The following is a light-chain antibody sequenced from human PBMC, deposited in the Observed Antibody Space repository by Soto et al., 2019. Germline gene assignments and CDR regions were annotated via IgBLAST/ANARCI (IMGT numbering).Light chain of an antibody. J-gene: IGLJ1*01. CDR3: SSYAGSNNYV. Sequence: QSVLNQPPSASRAPGQSVAISFTGTSSYVGGYNYVSWYQLHPGKAPKLMIYEVNMRPSGVPDRFSGSKSGNTASLTVSGLRAEDEADYYCSSYAGSNNYVFGTGTRSPS. CDR2: EVN. CDR1: SSYVGGYNY. V-gene: IGLV2-8*01.